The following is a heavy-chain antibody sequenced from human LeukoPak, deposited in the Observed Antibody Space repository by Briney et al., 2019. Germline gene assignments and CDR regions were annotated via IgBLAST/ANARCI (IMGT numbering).Heavy chain of an antibody. CDR1: GFTFSSYA. CDR3: ARASYGSASP. Sequence: PGRSLRLSCAASGFTFSSYAMHWVRQAPGKGLEWVAVISYDGSNKYYADSVKGRFTISRDNSKNTLYLQMYSLRAEDSAVYYCARASYGSASPWGQGTLVTVSS. D-gene: IGHD3-10*01. CDR2: ISYDGSNK. V-gene: IGHV3-30-3*01. J-gene: IGHJ5*02.